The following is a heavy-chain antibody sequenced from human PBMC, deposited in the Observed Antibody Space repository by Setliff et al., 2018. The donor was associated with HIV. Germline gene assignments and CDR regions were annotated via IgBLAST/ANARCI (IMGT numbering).Heavy chain of an antibody. J-gene: IGHJ6*03. Sequence: GSLRLSCAAPGFRFETFGMYWVRQAPGKGLEWVAFIRHNGNTAYYGDSVKGRFIMSRDNSENTVSLEMNNLRLEDAGVYYCARGRRPVDVVSTIIRYYYYMGVWGKGTTVTVSS. D-gene: IGHD5-12*01. CDR2: IRHNGNTA. CDR1: GFRFETFG. V-gene: IGHV3-30*02. CDR3: ARGRRPVDVVSTIIRYYYYMGV.